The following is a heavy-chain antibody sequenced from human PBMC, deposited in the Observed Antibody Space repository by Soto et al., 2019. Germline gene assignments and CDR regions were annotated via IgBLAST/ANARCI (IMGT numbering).Heavy chain of an antibody. J-gene: IGHJ3*02. D-gene: IGHD3-10*01. CDR3: ARGHEFGANSDAYDI. V-gene: IGHV1-69*14. CDR1: GGSFSTSS. Sequence: QVLLVQSGAEMKKPGSSVKVSCKAAGGSFSTSSINWVRQAPGQRPEWMANILPIFGTADYAQKFQGRVTLTADKSTNTAYMELRSLLSEDTAVYYCARGHEFGANSDAYDIWGQGTVVTVSS. CDR2: ILPIFGTA.